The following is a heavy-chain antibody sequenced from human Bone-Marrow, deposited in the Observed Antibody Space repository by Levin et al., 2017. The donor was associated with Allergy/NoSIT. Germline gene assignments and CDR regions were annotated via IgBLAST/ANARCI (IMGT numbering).Heavy chain of an antibody. CDR1: GYTLTELS. CDR3: AKDNFLGGFDI. Sequence: ASVKVSCKVSGYTLTELSMHWVRQAPGKGLEWMGGYDSEDGETVYAQKFQGRLTMTEDTSTDTAYMELSSLRSEDTAMYYCAKDNFLGGFDIWGQGTMVSVSS. D-gene: IGHD1-20*01. J-gene: IGHJ3*02. V-gene: IGHV1-24*01. CDR2: YDSEDGET.